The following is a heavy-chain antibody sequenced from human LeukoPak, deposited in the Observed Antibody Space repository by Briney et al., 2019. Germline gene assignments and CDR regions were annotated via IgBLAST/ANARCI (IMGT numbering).Heavy chain of an antibody. CDR1: GFTFSSRW. Sequence: GGSLRLSCVVSGFTFSSRWMHWVRQAPGKGPVWVSRISPDGTVRGYADSVKGRFTISRDNAKNTLYLQMNNVRAEDTAVFYCVRDRSSFTLFDSWGQGTLVTVSS. D-gene: IGHD2/OR15-2a*01. CDR2: ISPDGTVR. J-gene: IGHJ4*02. V-gene: IGHV3-74*01. CDR3: VRDRSSFTLFDS.